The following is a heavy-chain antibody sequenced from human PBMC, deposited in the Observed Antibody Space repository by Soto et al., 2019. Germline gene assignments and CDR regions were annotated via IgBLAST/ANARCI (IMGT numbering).Heavy chain of an antibody. CDR2: ISYDGSNK. J-gene: IGHJ1*01. Sequence: GGSLRLSCAASGFTFSSYAMHWVRQAPGKGLEWVAVISYDGSNKYYADSVKGRFTISRDNSKNTLYLQMNSLRAEDTAVYYCARPRIVGARGAFQHWGQGTLVTVSS. D-gene: IGHD1-26*01. CDR3: ARPRIVGARGAFQH. V-gene: IGHV3-30-3*01. CDR1: GFTFSSYA.